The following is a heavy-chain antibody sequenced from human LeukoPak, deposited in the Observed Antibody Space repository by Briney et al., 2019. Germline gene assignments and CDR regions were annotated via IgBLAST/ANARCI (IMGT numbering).Heavy chain of an antibody. CDR2: INPSGGST. CDR1: GYTFTSYY. CDR3: ARDVAPRGYSSSWYDWFDP. D-gene: IGHD6-13*01. J-gene: IGHJ5*02. Sequence: ASVKVSCKASGYTFTSYYMHWVRQAPGQGLEWMGIINPSGGSTSYAQKFQGRVTMTRDTSTSTVYMELSSLRSEDTAEYYCARDVAPRGYSSSWYDWFDPWGQGTLVTVSS. V-gene: IGHV1-46*01.